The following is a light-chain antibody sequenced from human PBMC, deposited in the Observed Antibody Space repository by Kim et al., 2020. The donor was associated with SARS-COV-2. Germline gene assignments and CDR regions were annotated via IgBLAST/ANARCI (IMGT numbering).Light chain of an antibody. J-gene: IGLJ1*01. CDR1: HSNIGAGYD. Sequence: VTIPCTGSHSNIGAGYDVHCYQPLPGTAPKLLIDGNSNRPSGVPDRFAGSKSGTSASLAITGLQAEDEADYYCQSYDSSLSGFYVFGTGTKVTVL. V-gene: IGLV1-40*01. CDR3: QSYDSSLSGFYV. CDR2: GNS.